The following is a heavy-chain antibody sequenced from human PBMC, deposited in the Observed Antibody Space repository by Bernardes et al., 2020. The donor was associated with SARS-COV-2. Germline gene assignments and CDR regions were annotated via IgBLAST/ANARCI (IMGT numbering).Heavy chain of an antibody. D-gene: IGHD6-19*01. Sequence: GGSLRLACAASGFTFDDYAMHWVRQAPGKGLEWVAGISWNGGSIGYADSVKGRSTISRDNAKNSLYRQMNSLRAEDTAFYYCVKEKAVAGTAIDYWGQGTLVTVSS. CDR3: VKEKAVAGTAIDY. CDR2: ISWNGGSI. V-gene: IGHV3-9*01. J-gene: IGHJ4*02. CDR1: GFTFDDYA.